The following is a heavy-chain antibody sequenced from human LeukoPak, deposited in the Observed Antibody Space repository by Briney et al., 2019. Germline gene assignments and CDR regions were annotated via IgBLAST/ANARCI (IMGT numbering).Heavy chain of an antibody. Sequence: PSQTLSLTCTVSGGSISSGGYYWSWIRQPPGKGLEWIGYIYYSGSTNYNPSLKSRVTISVDTSKNQFSLKLSSVTAADTAVYYCARAYCGGDCYSANAFDIWGQGTMVTVSS. D-gene: IGHD2-21*02. V-gene: IGHV4-61*08. CDR3: ARAYCGGDCYSANAFDI. CDR1: GGSISSGGYY. CDR2: IYYSGST. J-gene: IGHJ3*02.